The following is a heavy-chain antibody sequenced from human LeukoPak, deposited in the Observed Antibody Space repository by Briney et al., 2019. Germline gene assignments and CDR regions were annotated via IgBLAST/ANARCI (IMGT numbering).Heavy chain of an antibody. J-gene: IGHJ3*02. V-gene: IGHV3-74*01. D-gene: IGHD3-16*01. CDR3: ARYYAAFDI. CDR2: INSDGSST. Sequence: VGSLRLSCAASGFTLSSYWMHSVRQAPGKGLVWVSRINSDGSSTNYADSVRGRFPISRDNAKNTLYLQINSLRAEDTAVYYCARYYAAFDIWGQGTMVTVSS. CDR1: GFTLSSYW.